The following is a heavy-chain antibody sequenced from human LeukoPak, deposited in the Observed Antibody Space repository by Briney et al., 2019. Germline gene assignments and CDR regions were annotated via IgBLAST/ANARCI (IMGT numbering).Heavy chain of an antibody. CDR2: IKQDGSEK. CDR3: AKDGRAFDI. CDR1: GFTLSSYW. V-gene: IGHV3-7*03. J-gene: IGHJ3*02. Sequence: PGGSLRLSCAASGFTLSSYWMSWVRQAPGKGLEWVANIKQDGSEKYYVDSVKGRFTISRDNSKNTLYLQMNSLRAEDTAVYYCAKDGRAFDIWGQGTMVTVSS.